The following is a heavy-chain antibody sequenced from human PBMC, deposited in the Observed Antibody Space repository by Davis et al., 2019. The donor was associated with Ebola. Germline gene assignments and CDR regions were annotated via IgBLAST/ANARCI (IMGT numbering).Heavy chain of an antibody. CDR1: GFTFSNSW. CDR2: IKSDGSTI. Sequence: HTGGSLRLSCAASGFTFSNSWMHWVRHAPGEGLVWVSAIKSDGSTITYADSVKGRFTVSRDNAKNTLSLQMNSLRAEDTAVYYCARAGAPGGPFDYWGQGALVTVSS. D-gene: IGHD7-27*01. CDR3: ARAGAPGGPFDY. V-gene: IGHV3-74*01. J-gene: IGHJ4*02.